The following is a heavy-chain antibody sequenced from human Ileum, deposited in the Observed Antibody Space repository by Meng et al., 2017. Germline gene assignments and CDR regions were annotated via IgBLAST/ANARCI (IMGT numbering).Heavy chain of an antibody. V-gene: IGHV3-7*01. CDR3: ARDGFGWNSLDH. D-gene: IGHD1/OR15-1a*01. CDR1: GFTFSNNW. CDR2: IRQDGSNT. J-gene: IGHJ5*02. Sequence: GGSLRLSCAVSGFTFSNNWMAWVRQAPGKGLEWVGHIRQDGSNTDYVDSVRGRFTISRDTAKHSLYLQMNSLRVEDTAVYYCARDGFGWNSLDHWGQGTLVTVSS.